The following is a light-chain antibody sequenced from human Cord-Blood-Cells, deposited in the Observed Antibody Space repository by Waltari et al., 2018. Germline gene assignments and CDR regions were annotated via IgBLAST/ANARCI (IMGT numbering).Light chain of an antibody. V-gene: IGLV2-14*01. Sequence: QSALTQPASVSGSPGQSITISCTGTSSDVGGYNYVSWYQQHPGKAPKLMIYGVSNRPSGVSKRFSGSKSGNTASLTISGLQAEDEADYYCSSYTGSSTLVFGGGTKLTVL. CDR3: SSYTGSSTLV. J-gene: IGLJ2*01. CDR1: SSDVGGYNY. CDR2: GVS.